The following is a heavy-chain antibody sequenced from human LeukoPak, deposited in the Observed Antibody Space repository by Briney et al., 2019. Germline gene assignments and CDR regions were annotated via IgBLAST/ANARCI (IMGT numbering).Heavy chain of an antibody. V-gene: IGHV3-33*01. J-gene: IGHJ4*02. CDR2: IWSDGSNK. Sequence: GRSLRLSCAASGFTFSTYAMHWVRQAPGKGLEWVAAIWSDGSNKYYADSVKGRFTISRDNSKNTLYLQMSSLRAEDTAVYYCARDISQQLGPGFDYWGQGTLVTVSS. CDR1: GFTFSTYA. CDR3: ARDISQQLGPGFDY. D-gene: IGHD6-13*01.